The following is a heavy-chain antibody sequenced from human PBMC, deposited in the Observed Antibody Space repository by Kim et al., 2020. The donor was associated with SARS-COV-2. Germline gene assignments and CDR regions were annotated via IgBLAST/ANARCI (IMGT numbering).Heavy chain of an antibody. CDR2: SNK. J-gene: IGHJ6*02. D-gene: IGHD2-15*01. Sequence: SNKYYADSVKGRFTISRDNSKNTLYLQMNSLRAEDTAVYYCASGWQVDVWGQGTTVTVSS. V-gene: IGHV3-33*01. CDR3: ASGWQVDV.